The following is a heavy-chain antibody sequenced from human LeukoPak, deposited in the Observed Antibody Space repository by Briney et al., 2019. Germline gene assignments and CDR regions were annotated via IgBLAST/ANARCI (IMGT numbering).Heavy chain of an antibody. J-gene: IGHJ5*02. Sequence: SETLSLTCTVSGGSISSTYWSWIRQPAGKGLEWIGRIYTSGSTNYNPSLKSRVTISVDTSKNQFSLKLSSVTAADTAVYYCARDLVVPAAISWFDPWGQGTLVTVSS. CDR3: ARDLVVPAAISWFDP. CDR2: IYTSGST. V-gene: IGHV4-4*07. D-gene: IGHD2-2*02. CDR1: GGSISSTY.